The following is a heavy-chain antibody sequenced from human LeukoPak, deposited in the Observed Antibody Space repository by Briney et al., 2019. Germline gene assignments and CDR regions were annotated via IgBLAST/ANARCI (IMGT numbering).Heavy chain of an antibody. CDR3: ARLPWDDAPEENFDY. D-gene: IGHD1-1*01. CDR2: IYYSGST. J-gene: IGHJ4*02. Sequence: SETLSLTCTVSGGSISSSSYYWGWIRQPPGKGLEWIGSIYYSGSTYYNPSLKSRVTISVDTSKNQFSLKPSSVTAADTAVYYCARLPWDDAPEENFDYWGQGTLVTVSS. CDR1: GGSISSSSYY. V-gene: IGHV4-39*01.